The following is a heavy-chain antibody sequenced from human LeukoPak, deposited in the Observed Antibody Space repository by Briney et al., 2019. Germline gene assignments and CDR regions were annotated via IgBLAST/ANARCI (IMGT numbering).Heavy chain of an antibody. V-gene: IGHV1-69*04. CDR2: IIPILGIA. Sequence: SVKVSCKASGGTFSSYAISWVRQAPGQGLEWMGRIIPILGIANYAQKFQGRVTITADKSTSTAYMELSSLRSEDTAVYYCARAGDGGNSPYFDYWGQGTLVTVSS. D-gene: IGHD4-23*01. CDR1: GGTFSSYA. J-gene: IGHJ4*02. CDR3: ARAGDGGNSPYFDY.